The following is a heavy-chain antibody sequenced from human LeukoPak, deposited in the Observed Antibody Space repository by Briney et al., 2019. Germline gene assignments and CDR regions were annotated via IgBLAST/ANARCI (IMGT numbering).Heavy chain of an antibody. Sequence: PSETLSLTCTVSGDSISSYYWSWIRQPPGKGLEWIGYIYYSGSTNYNPSLKSRVTTSVDTSKNQFSLKLSSVTAADTAVYYCARDDFWSGYPRYGMDVWGQGTTVTVSS. J-gene: IGHJ6*02. CDR1: GDSISSYY. V-gene: IGHV4-59*01. CDR2: IYYSGST. CDR3: ARDDFWSGYPRYGMDV. D-gene: IGHD3-3*01.